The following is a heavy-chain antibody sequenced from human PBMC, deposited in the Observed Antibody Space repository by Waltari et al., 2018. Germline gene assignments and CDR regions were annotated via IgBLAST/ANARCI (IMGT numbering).Heavy chain of an antibody. D-gene: IGHD4-17*01. CDR2: MRYDGSNK. CDR1: GSTFRSSG. J-gene: IGHJ4*02. CDR3: AKDWAVTTPFDY. V-gene: IGHV3-30*02. Sequence: QLKLLESGGGVVQHGGALRLTCAASGSTFRSSGMPWVRQAPGKGLEWGAFMRYDGSNKYYEDSVKGRFTISRDNSKNTLYLQMNSLRAEDTAVYDCAKDWAVTTPFDYWGQGTLVTVSS.